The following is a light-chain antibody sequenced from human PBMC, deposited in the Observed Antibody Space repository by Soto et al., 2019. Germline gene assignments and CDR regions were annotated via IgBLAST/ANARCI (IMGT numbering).Light chain of an antibody. CDR3: CSYVGSFTWV. CDR1: SSDVGGYNY. J-gene: IGLJ3*02. Sequence: QSALTQPPSASGSPGQSVTISCTGTSSDVGGYNYVSWYQQHPGKAPKLMIYEVTKRPSGVPDRFSGSKSGNTASLTVSGLQAEDEADYYCCSYVGSFTWVFGGGTKLTVL. V-gene: IGLV2-8*01. CDR2: EVT.